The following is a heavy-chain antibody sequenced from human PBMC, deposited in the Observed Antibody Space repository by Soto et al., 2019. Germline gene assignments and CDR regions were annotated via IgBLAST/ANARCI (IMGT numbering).Heavy chain of an antibody. V-gene: IGHV3-30*18. CDR3: AKGGSRSYNGPLDY. D-gene: IGHD1-26*01. J-gene: IGHJ4*02. Sequence: QVQLVESGGGVVQPGRSLRLSCAASGFTFSRYGMHWVRQAPGKGLEWVAVISYEGSNKYYADSVKGRFTISRDNSKNTLHVQMNSLRAEDTAVYYCAKGGSRSYNGPLDYWGQGTLVTVSS. CDR1: GFTFSRYG. CDR2: ISYEGSNK.